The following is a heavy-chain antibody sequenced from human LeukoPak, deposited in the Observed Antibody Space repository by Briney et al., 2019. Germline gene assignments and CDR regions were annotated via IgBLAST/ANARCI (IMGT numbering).Heavy chain of an antibody. CDR2: ISSSSSHI. V-gene: IGHV3-21*04. J-gene: IGHJ4*02. Sequence: PGGSLRLPCAASGFTFGSYSMNWVRQAPGKGLEWVSYISSSSSHIYQADSVKGRFTISRDNAKTSLYLQMNSLRAEDTAVYYCAGYNCSSTTCYTGGFDYWGQGTLVTVSS. CDR3: AGYNCSSTTCYTGGFDY. CDR1: GFTFGSYS. D-gene: IGHD2-2*02.